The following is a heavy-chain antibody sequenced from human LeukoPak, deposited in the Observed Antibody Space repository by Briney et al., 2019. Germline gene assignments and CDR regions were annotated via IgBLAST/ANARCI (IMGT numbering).Heavy chain of an antibody. D-gene: IGHD3-10*01. CDR1: GGSISSSSYY. J-gene: IGHJ4*02. CDR3: ARRMWFGELYYFDY. Sequence: KPSETLSLTCTVSGGSISSSSYYWGWIRQPPGKGLEWIGSIYYSGGTYYNPSLKSRVTISVDTSKNQFSLKLSSVTAADTAVYYCARRMWFGELYYFDYWGQGTLVTASS. CDR2: IYYSGGT. V-gene: IGHV4-39*01.